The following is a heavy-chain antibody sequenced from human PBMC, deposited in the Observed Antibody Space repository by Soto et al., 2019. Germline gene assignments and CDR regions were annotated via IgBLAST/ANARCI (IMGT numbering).Heavy chain of an antibody. CDR1: GFTFSSYA. Sequence: GGSLRLSCAASGFTFSSYAMSWVRQAPGKGLEWVSAISGSGGSTYYADSVKGRFTISRDNSKNTLYLQMNSLRAEDTAVYYCADSGYDFVTGPGYWGQGTLVTVSS. V-gene: IGHV3-23*01. CDR2: ISGSGGST. CDR3: ADSGYDFVTGPGY. J-gene: IGHJ4*02. D-gene: IGHD5-12*01.